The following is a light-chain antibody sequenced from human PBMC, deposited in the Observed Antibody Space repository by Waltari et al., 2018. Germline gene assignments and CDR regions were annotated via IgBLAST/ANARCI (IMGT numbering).Light chain of an antibody. V-gene: IGKV4-1*01. Sequence: DIVMTQSPDSLAVSLGERATLHCKSSQSLVYGSKSKNYLAWYQHKPGQPPKLLIDWASSRESGVPARFSGSGSGTNFTLTITSLQTEDVAVYYCQQYYDTPPTFGQGTKVEI. CDR3: QQYYDTPPT. CDR1: QSLVYGSKSKNY. J-gene: IGKJ1*01. CDR2: WAS.